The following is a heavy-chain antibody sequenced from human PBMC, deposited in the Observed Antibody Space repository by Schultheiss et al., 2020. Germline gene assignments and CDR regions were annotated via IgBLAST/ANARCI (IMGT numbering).Heavy chain of an antibody. D-gene: IGHD3-10*01. V-gene: IGHV4-59*12. CDR3: ASEGSGSYYTYYYYYYGMDV. J-gene: IGHJ6*02. CDR2: IYYSGST. CDR1: GGSISSYY. Sequence: SATLSLTCTVSGGSISSYYWSWIRQPPGKGLEWIGYIYYSGSTYYNPSLKSRVTISVDTSKNQFSLKLSSVTAADTAVYYCASEGSGSYYTYYYYYYGMDVWGQGTTVTVSS.